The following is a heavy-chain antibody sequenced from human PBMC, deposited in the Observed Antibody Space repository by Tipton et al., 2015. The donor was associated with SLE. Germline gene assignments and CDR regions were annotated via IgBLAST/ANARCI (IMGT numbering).Heavy chain of an antibody. CDR3: ARGRGSSSSPDY. D-gene: IGHD6-6*01. CDR1: GGSISSYY. Sequence: TLSLTCTVSGGSISSYYWSWIRQPPGKGLEWIGYIYYSGSTNYNPSLKSRVTISVDTSKNQFSLELSSVTAADTAVYYCARGRGSSSSPDYWGQGTLVTVSS. CDR2: IYYSGST. V-gene: IGHV4-59*01. J-gene: IGHJ4*02.